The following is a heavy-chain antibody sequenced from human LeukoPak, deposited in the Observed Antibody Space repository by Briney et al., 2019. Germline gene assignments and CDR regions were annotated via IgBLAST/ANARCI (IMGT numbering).Heavy chain of an antibody. CDR3: ARVVIGTYGSGSYSPPGFDY. D-gene: IGHD3-10*01. J-gene: IGHJ4*02. Sequence: GASVKVSCKASGYTFTSYGISWVRQAPGQGLEWMGWISAYNGNTNYAQKLQGRVTMTTDTSTSTAYMELRSLRSEDTAVYYCARVVIGTYGSGSYSPPGFDYWGQGTLVTVSS. V-gene: IGHV1-18*01. CDR1: GYTFTSYG. CDR2: ISAYNGNT.